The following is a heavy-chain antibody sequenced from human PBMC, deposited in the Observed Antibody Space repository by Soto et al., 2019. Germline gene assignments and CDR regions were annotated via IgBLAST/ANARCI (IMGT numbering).Heavy chain of an antibody. V-gene: IGHV3-11*06. CDR3: VRGGGGGLFDP. CDR1: GFTFSDYY. D-gene: IGHD2-15*01. CDR2: ISPGSRYP. Sequence: GGSLRLSCASSGFTFSDYYMSWIREAPGKGLEWLSYISPGSRYPAYADSVKGRFTISRDDARRSLSLQMNSLTVDDTAIYYCVRGGGGGLFDPWGQGSMVTVSS. J-gene: IGHJ5*02.